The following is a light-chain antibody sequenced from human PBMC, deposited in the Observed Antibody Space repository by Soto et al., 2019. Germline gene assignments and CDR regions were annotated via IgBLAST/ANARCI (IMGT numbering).Light chain of an antibody. CDR3: NSYTSRATGV. CDR2: EVS. CDR1: SSDVGGYNY. Sequence: QSVLTQPASVSGSPGQSTTISCPGTSSDVGGYNYVSWYQQHPDRAPKLIIFEVSNRPSGVSDRFSGSKSDNTASLTISGLQAEDEADYYCNSYTSRATGVFGGGTKLTVL. J-gene: IGLJ2*01. V-gene: IGLV2-14*01.